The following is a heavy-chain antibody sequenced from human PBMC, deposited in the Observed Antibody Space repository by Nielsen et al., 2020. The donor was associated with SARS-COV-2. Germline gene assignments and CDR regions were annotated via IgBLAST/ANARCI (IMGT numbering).Heavy chain of an antibody. CDR1: GGSFSGYY. CDR2: INHSGST. V-gene: IGHV4-34*01. Sequence: SETLSLTCAVYGGSFSGYYWSWIRQPPGKGLEWIGEINHSGSTNYNPSLKSRVTISVDTSKNQFSLKLSSVTAADTAVYYCARHGNYGTDYWGQGTLVTVSS. CDR3: ARHGNYGTDY. J-gene: IGHJ4*02. D-gene: IGHD4-17*01.